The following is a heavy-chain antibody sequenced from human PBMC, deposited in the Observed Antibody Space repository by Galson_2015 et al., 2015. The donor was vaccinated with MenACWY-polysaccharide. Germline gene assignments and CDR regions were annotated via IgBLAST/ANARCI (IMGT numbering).Heavy chain of an antibody. CDR1: GYLFTSFA. CDR2: IYPSDSDV. J-gene: IGHJ6*02. V-gene: IGHV5-51*01. D-gene: IGHD3-10*01. Sequence: QSGAEVKKPGESLQISCTASGYLFTSFAIGWVRQMPGKGLEWLGIIYPSDSDVKYNPSFQGQVTFSADRSTNTAYLQWSSLKASDSAMYYCASKDHGTGSMDVWGQGTTVTVSS. CDR3: ASKDHGTGSMDV.